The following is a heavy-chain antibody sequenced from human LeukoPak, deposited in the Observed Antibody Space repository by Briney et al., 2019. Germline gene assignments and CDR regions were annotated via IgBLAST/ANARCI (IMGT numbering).Heavy chain of an antibody. J-gene: IGHJ4*02. CDR3: ARIEGYCSGGSCYDDDY. CDR2: ISSSSSYI. CDR1: GFTFSSYS. V-gene: IGHV3-21*01. Sequence: PGGSLRLSCAASGFTFSSYSMNWVRQAPGKGLEWVSSISSSSSYIYYADSVKGRFTISRDNAKNSLYLQKNSLRAEDTAVYYCARIEGYCSGGSCYDDDYWGQGTLVTVSS. D-gene: IGHD2-15*01.